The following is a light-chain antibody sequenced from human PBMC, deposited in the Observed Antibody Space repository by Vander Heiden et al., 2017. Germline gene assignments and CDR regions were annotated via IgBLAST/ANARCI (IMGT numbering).Light chain of an antibody. V-gene: IGLV3-25*03. CDR1: ALPKQY. CDR3: QSADSSGTYPDWV. J-gene: IGLJ3*02. Sequence: SYEPTQPPPVSVSPGQTARITCSGDALPKQYAYWYQQKPGQAPVLVIYKASERPSGIPGRFSGSSSGTTVTLTISGVQAEDEADYYCQSADSSGTYPDWVFGGGTKLTVL. CDR2: KAS.